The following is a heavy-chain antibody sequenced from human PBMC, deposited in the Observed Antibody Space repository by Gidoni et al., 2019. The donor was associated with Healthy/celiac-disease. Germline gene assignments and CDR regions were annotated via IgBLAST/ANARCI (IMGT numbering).Heavy chain of an antibody. Sequence: EVQLVESGGGLVQSGGYLGLSCEVLGFTFSSYWMHWLRQAPGKRLLVVARINGDGSSTSNADSVKGRFTISRDNAKNTRYLQMNSLRAEDTAVYYCASWTYEAFDIWGQGTMVTVSS. CDR3: ASWTYEAFDI. J-gene: IGHJ3*02. CDR2: INGDGSST. CDR1: GFTFSSYW. V-gene: IGHV3-74*01. D-gene: IGHD1-7*01.